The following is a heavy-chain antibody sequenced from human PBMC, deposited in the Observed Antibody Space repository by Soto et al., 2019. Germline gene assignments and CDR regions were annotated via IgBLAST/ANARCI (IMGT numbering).Heavy chain of an antibody. V-gene: IGHV3-74*01. Sequence: GGSLRLSCAASGFTFSSYWMHWVRQAPGKGLVWVSRINSDGSSTSYADCVKGRFTISRDNAKNTLYLQMNSLRAEDTAVYYCARDPRDIVVVVAAIWYMDVWGKGTTVTVSS. D-gene: IGHD2-15*01. CDR1: GFTFSSYW. CDR3: ARDPRDIVVVVAAIWYMDV. CDR2: INSDGSST. J-gene: IGHJ6*03.